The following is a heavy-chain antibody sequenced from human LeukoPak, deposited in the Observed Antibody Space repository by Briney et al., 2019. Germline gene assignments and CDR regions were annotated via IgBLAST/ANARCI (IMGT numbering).Heavy chain of an antibody. J-gene: IGHJ3*02. D-gene: IGHD2-21*01. CDR1: GFTFSNYG. CDR2: IWYDGSNK. Sequence: GGSLRLSCAASGFTFSNYGMHWVRQAPGKGLEWVAVIWYDGSNKYYGDSVKGRFTISRDNSKNTLYLQMNSLRAEDTAVYYCAKDLYVDVRWGSAFDIWGQGTVVTVSS. V-gene: IGHV3-33*06. CDR3: AKDLYVDVRWGSAFDI.